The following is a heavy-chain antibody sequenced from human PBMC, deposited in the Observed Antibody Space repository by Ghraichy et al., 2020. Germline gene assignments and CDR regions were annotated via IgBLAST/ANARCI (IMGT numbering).Heavy chain of an antibody. Sequence: SETLSLTCTVLGGPISSLDYFWGWVRQSPGRGLEWIGSMYFGGATYYNSSLEGRVAISVDTSKNHISLKVHSITAADTAVYYCARRKFLYFDLWGRGTPVTGS. J-gene: IGHJ2*01. CDR1: GGPISSLDYF. V-gene: IGHV4-39*02. CDR2: MYFGGAT. CDR3: ARRKFLYFDL.